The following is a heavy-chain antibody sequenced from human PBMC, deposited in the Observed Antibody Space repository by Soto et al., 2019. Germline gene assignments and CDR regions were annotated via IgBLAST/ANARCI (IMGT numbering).Heavy chain of an antibody. Sequence: PSETLSLTCAVSGGSMRSGDYSWSWIRQPPGKGLEWIGYIYYSGNTYYNPSLKSRVTISVDTSKNQFSLKLSSVTAADTAVYYCAGVTYYYDSSGYYPLGMDVWGQGTSVTVSS. J-gene: IGHJ6*02. D-gene: IGHD3-22*01. CDR1: GGSMRSGDYS. CDR3: AGVTYYYDSSGYYPLGMDV. V-gene: IGHV4-30-2*01. CDR2: IYYSGNT.